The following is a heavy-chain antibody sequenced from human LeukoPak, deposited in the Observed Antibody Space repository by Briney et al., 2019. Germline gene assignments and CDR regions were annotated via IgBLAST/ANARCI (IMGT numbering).Heavy chain of an antibody. CDR1: GFTFSSYG. CDR3: AEDLLGGDSGSYYEVGELGMDV. V-gene: IGHV3-30*18. D-gene: IGHD1-26*01. CDR2: ISYDGSNK. Sequence: GGSLRLPCAVSGFTFSSYGMHWVRQAPGKGLEWVAVISYDGSNKYYADSVKGRFTISRDKSKNTLYLQMNSLRAEDTAVYYCAEDLLGGDSGSYYEVGELGMDVWGQGTTVTVSS. J-gene: IGHJ6*02.